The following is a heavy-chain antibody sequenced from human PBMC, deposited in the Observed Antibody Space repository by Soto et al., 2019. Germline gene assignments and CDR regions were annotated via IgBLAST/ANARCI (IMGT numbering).Heavy chain of an antibody. V-gene: IGHV3-15*01. D-gene: IGHD6-6*01. CDR2: IKSKTDGGTT. CDR1: GFTFSNAW. CDR3: TTDPPYSSSSVSFFNY. Sequence: EVQLVESGGGLVKPGGSLRLSCAASGFTFSNAWMSWVRQAPGKGLEWVGRIKSKTDGGTTDYAAPVKGRFTISRDDSKNTLYLQMNSLKPEDPAVYYCTTDPPYSSSSVSFFNYWGRGSLVTVSS. J-gene: IGHJ4*02.